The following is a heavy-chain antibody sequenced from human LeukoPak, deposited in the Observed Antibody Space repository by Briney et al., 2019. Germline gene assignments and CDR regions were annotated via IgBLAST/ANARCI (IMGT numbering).Heavy chain of an antibody. D-gene: IGHD6-19*01. CDR3: ARVYSSGWYEGVFAKGANDY. CDR2: ISAYNGNT. V-gene: IGHV1-18*01. Sequence: ASVKVSCKASGYTFTSYGISWVRQAPGQGLEWMGWISAYNGNTNYAQKLQGRVTMTTDTSTSTAYMGLRSLRSDDTAVYYCARVYSSGWYEGVFAKGANDYWGQGTLVTVSS. CDR1: GYTFTSYG. J-gene: IGHJ4*02.